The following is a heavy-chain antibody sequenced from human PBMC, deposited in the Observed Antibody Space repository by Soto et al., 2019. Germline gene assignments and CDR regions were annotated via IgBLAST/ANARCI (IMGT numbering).Heavy chain of an antibody. Sequence: ASVKVSCKASGYTFTSYDINWVRQATGQGLEWMGWMNPNSGNAGYAQKFQGSVTMTRDNSTSTAYMELSSLRSEDTAVYYCAFSCLSAAAYDAFYIWGQGTMVTVS. D-gene: IGHD6-13*01. V-gene: IGHV1-8*01. CDR2: MNPNSGNA. CDR3: AFSCLSAAAYDAFYI. J-gene: IGHJ3*02. CDR1: GYTFTSYD.